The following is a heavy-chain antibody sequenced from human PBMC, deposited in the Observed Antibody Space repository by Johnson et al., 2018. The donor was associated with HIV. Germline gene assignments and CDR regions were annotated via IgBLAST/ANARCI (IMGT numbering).Heavy chain of an antibody. CDR2: ISYDGSNK. D-gene: IGHD1-26*01. CDR3: AKVQGSYAPPLDAFDI. CDR1: EFSFSDYG. Sequence: QVQLVESGGGVVQPGKSVRLSCAASEFSFSDYGMHWVRQAPGKGLEWVAVISYDGSNKYYADSVKGRFTISRDNSKNTLYLQMNSLRAEDTAVYYCAKVQGSYAPPLDAFDIWGQGTMVTVSS. J-gene: IGHJ3*02. V-gene: IGHV3-30-3*01.